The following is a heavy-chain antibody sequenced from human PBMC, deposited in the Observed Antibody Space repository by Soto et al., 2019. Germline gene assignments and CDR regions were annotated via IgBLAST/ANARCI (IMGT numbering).Heavy chain of an antibody. D-gene: IGHD3-10*01. Sequence: EVQLLESGGGLVQPGGSLRLSCEASGFPFINFAMNWVRQSPGKGLGWVSSISGSGGRTWYADSVRGRFTISRDNSQNTLYLQMNGLRGEDTAVYYCAKLGFSGTYFHFDYWGQGALVTVSS. CDR3: AKLGFSGTYFHFDY. V-gene: IGHV3-23*01. CDR2: ISGSGGRT. J-gene: IGHJ4*02. CDR1: GFPFINFA.